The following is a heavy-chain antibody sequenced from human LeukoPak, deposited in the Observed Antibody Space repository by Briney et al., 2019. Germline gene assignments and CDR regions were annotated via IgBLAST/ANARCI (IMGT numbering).Heavy chain of an antibody. CDR2: ISSSSSYI. CDR1: GFTFSGYS. Sequence: PGGSLRLSCAASGFTFSGYSMNWVRQAPGKGLEWVSSISSSSSYIYYADPVKGRFTISRDNAKNSLYLQMNSLRAEDTAVYYCAELGITMIGGVWGKGATVTISS. V-gene: IGHV3-21*01. CDR3: AELGITMIGGV. J-gene: IGHJ6*04. D-gene: IGHD3-10*02.